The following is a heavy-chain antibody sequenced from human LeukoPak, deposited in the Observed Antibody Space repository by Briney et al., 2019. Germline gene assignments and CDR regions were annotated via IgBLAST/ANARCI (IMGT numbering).Heavy chain of an antibody. CDR1: GYTFTSYG. CDR2: ISAYNGYT. CDR3: ARGSGSYSYYYYYMDV. J-gene: IGHJ6*03. V-gene: IGHV1-18*01. Sequence: ASVKVSCKASGYTFTSYGISWVRQAPGQGLEWMGWISAYNGYTNYAQKLQGRVTITTDTSTSTAYMELRSLRSEDTAVYYCARGSGSYSYYYYYMDVWGKGTTVTISS. D-gene: IGHD1-26*01.